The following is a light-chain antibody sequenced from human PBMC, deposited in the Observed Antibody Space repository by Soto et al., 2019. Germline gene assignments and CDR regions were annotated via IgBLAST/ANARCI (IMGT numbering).Light chain of an antibody. J-gene: IGLJ1*01. CDR3: CSYGGSTILFYV. V-gene: IGLV2-23*01. CDR1: SNDVGSYNL. CDR2: EGS. Sequence: QSALTQPASVSGSPGQSITISCTGTSNDVGSYNLVSWYQQHPGKAPKLMIYEGSKRPSGVSNRFSGSKSGNTASLTISGLQAEDEADYYCCSYGGSTILFYVFGTGTKLTVL.